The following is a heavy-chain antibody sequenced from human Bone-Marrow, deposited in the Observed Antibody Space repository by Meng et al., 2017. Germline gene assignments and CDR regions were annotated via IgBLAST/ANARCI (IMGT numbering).Heavy chain of an antibody. D-gene: IGHD1-1*01. V-gene: IGHV1-2*06. CDR2: INPKSGDT. CDR3: ARETTRVWWFDP. Sequence: VQLVPSGAEVKKPGASVKVSCKASGYTFPDYWLHWVRRAPGQGLEWMGRINPKSGDTHYAQRFQGRVTMTGDTSISTAYMELSGLRSDDTAMYYCARETTRVWWFDPWGQGTLVTVSS. J-gene: IGHJ5*02. CDR1: GYTFPDYW.